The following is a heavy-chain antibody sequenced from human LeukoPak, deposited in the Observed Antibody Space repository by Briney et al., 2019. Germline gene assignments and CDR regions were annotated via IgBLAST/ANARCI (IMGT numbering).Heavy chain of an antibody. CDR3: ARDTYYDSSGRVTDY. J-gene: IGHJ4*02. CDR1: GFTFSSYR. CDR2: ISSSSSYI. Sequence: PGGSLRLSCAASGFTFSSYRMNWVRQAPGKGLEWVSSISSSSSYIYYADSVKGRFTISRDNSKNTLYLQMNSLRAEDTAVYYCARDTYYDSSGRVTDYWGQGTLVTVSS. V-gene: IGHV3-21*01. D-gene: IGHD3-22*01.